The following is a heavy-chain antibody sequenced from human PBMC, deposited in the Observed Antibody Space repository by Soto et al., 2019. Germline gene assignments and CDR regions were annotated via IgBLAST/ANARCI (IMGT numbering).Heavy chain of an antibody. D-gene: IGHD2-2*01. Sequence: EVQLVESGGGLVKPGESLRLSCAASGFTFSAYSMNWVRQAPGRGLEWVSSISSSSTYIYYADSVKGRFTISRDNAKNSLYVQMNSLRAEYTAVYYCARWEYCSSTSCTEENSYYFKCMDVWGQGTTVTVSS. J-gene: IGHJ6*02. CDR3: ARWEYCSSTSCTEENSYYFKCMDV. CDR1: GFTFSAYS. CDR2: ISSSSTYI. V-gene: IGHV3-21*01.